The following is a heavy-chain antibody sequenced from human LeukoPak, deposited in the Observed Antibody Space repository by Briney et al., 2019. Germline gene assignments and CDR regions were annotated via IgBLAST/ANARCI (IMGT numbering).Heavy chain of an antibody. Sequence: SETLSLTCTVSGDSVTNDFFWGWVRQPPGKELEWIGCFCLGRDTYYRPSLKSRVTISVDTSKNQFSLNLNSVTAADTAVYYCARWASISREPGGFFDHWGQGTLVTVSS. CDR1: GDSVTNDFF. V-gene: IGHV4-38-2*02. CDR3: ARWASISREPGGFFDH. CDR2: FCLGRDT. D-gene: IGHD1-14*01. J-gene: IGHJ4*02.